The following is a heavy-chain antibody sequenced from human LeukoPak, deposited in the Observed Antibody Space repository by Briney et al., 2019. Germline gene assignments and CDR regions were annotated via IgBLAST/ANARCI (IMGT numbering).Heavy chain of an antibody. CDR3: ARRTIDIVATISAFDI. Sequence: RESLKISCKGSGYSFTSYWIGWVRQMPGKGLEWMGIIYPGDSDTRYSPSFQGQVTISADKSISTAYLQWSSLKASDTAMYYCARRTIDIVATISAFDIWGQGTMVTVSS. V-gene: IGHV5-51*01. J-gene: IGHJ3*02. D-gene: IGHD5-12*01. CDR1: GYSFTSYW. CDR2: IYPGDSDT.